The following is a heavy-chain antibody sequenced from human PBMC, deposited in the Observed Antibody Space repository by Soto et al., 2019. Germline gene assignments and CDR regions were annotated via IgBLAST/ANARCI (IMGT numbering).Heavy chain of an antibody. CDR1: GFTFSSYW. J-gene: IGHJ1*01. CDR3: AKGPYSSSNPTYNAEYFQH. V-gene: IGHV3-74*01. Sequence: EVQLVESGGGLVQPGGSLRLSCAASGFTFSSYWMHWVRQAPGKGLVWVSRINSDGSSTSYADSVKGRFTISRDNAKNTLYLQMNSLRAEDTAVYYCAKGPYSSSNPTYNAEYFQHWGQGTLVTVSS. CDR2: INSDGSST. D-gene: IGHD6-6*01.